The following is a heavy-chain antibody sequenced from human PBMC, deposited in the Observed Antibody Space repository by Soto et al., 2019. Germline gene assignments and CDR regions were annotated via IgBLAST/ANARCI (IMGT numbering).Heavy chain of an antibody. Sequence: GGSLRLSCAASGFIFTNYAMNWVRQAPGKGLEWVSVIGGRGNSTYYADSVQGRFTISRDNSKNTLSLQMSSLTADDTAIYYCVREGRGSFDFWGRGTMVTVSS. CDR2: IGGRGNST. J-gene: IGHJ3*01. V-gene: IGHV3-23*01. CDR1: GFIFTNYA. D-gene: IGHD5-12*01. CDR3: VREGRGSFDF.